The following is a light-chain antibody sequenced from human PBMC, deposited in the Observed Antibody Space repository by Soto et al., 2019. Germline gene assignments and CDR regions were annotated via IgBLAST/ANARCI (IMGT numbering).Light chain of an antibody. V-gene: IGLV1-51*01. Sequence: QAVVTQPPSVSAAPGQKVTISCSGSSSNIGNNYVSWYQQLPGTAPKLLIYDNNKRPSGIPDRFSGSKSGTSATLGITGLQTGDEADYYCGTWDFSLSAVVFGGGTKLTV. J-gene: IGLJ2*01. CDR3: GTWDFSLSAVV. CDR2: DNN. CDR1: SSNIGNNY.